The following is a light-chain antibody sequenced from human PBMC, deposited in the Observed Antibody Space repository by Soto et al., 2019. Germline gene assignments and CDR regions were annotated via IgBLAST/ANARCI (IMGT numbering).Light chain of an antibody. CDR3: QQYGNAPFT. Sequence: IVMMRSPATLYVAXGEGATLFCRARKSVSSSLAGYQQKPGKAPRLXXFGASSRAPGSPDRFSGSGSVTDFTRTISRLEPEDFAVYYCQQYGNAPFTFGPGTKVDIK. V-gene: IGKV3-20*01. J-gene: IGKJ3*01. CDR1: KSVSSS. CDR2: GAS.